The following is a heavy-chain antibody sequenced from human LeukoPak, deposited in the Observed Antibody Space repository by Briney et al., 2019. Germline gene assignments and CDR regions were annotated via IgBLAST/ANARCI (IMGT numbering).Heavy chain of an antibody. J-gene: IGHJ4*02. Sequence: GASVKVSCKVSGYTLTELSMHWVRQAPGKGLEWMGGFDPEDGETIYAQKFQGRVTMTEDTSTDTAYMELSSLRSEDTAVYYCATLTSGSRDSFDYWGQETLVTVSS. CDR1: GYTLTELS. CDR2: FDPEDGET. CDR3: ATLTSGSRDSFDY. V-gene: IGHV1-24*01. D-gene: IGHD1-26*01.